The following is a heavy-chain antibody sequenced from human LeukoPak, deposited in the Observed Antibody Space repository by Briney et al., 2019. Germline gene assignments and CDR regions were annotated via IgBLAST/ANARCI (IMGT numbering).Heavy chain of an antibody. J-gene: IGHJ4*02. V-gene: IGHV3-15*01. CDR3: TREAVTANGYSDY. D-gene: IGHD2-21*02. CDR1: GFTFSNAW. Sequence: GGSLRLSCAASGFTFSNAWMTWVRQAPGKGLEWVGRIKSKTDGGTTDYAAPVKGRFTISRDDSKNTLYLQMNSLKTEDTAVYYCTREAVTANGYSDYWGQGTLVTVSS. CDR2: IKSKTDGGTT.